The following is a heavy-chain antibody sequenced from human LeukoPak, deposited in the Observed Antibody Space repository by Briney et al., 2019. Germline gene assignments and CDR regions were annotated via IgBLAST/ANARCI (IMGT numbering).Heavy chain of an antibody. CDR1: GGSFSGYY. CDR2: INHSGST. J-gene: IGHJ6*03. V-gene: IGHV4-34*01. CDR3: ASLRKPRNYYYYYMDV. Sequence: SETLSLTCAVYGGSFSGYYWSWLRQPPGKGLEWIGEINHSGSTNYNPSLKSRVTISVDTSKNQFSLKLSSVTAADTAVYYCASLRKPRNYYYYYMDVWGKGTTVTISS. D-gene: IGHD1-14*01.